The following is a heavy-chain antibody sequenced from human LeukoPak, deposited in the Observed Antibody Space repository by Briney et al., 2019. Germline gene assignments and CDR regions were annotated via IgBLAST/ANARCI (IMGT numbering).Heavy chain of an antibody. J-gene: IGHJ4*02. V-gene: IGHV3-23*01. Sequence: GGSLRLSCAASGFTFSSYAMSWVRQAPGKGQEWVSAISGSGGSTYYADSVKGRFTISRDNSKNTLYLQMNSLRAEDTAVYYCARGYSSGWTLTTYYFDYWGQGTLVTVSS. CDR1: GFTFSSYA. D-gene: IGHD6-19*01. CDR3: ARGYSSGWTLTTYYFDY. CDR2: ISGSGGST.